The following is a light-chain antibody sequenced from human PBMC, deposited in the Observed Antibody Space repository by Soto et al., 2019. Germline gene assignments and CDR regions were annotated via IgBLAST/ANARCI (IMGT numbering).Light chain of an antibody. CDR1: QSVSGW. Sequence: IQMTQSPSTLSASLGDTVTVTCRASQSVSGWLAWYQQKPGEAPKLLIYDASALPRGVPSRYRGSGSGTKFTLTIASLPPDDFATYYCQQYETSSGTFGPGTKVDIK. CDR2: DAS. V-gene: IGKV1-5*01. CDR3: QQYETSSGT. J-gene: IGKJ1*01.